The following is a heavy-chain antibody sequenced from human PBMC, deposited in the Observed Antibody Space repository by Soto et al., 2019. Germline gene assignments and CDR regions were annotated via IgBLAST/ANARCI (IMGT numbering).Heavy chain of an antibody. Sequence: ASVKVSCKASGYTFTRYGISWVRQAPGQGLEWMGWISAYNGNTNYAEKVQGRVTMTTDTPTSTAYMELGSLRSDDTAVYYCARDRPSTYYDDSSGYYYEGYFDYWGQGTPVTVSS. J-gene: IGHJ4*02. V-gene: IGHV1-18*01. D-gene: IGHD3-22*01. CDR3: ARDRPSTYYDDSSGYYYEGYFDY. CDR1: GYTFTRYG. CDR2: ISAYNGNT.